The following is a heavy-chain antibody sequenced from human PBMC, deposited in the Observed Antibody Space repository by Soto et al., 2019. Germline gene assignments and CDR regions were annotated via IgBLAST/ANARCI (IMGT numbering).Heavy chain of an antibody. CDR2: INHSGST. V-gene: IGHV4-34*01. Sequence: QVQLQQWGAGLLKPSETLSLTCAVYGGSFSGYYWSWIRQPPGKGLEWIGEINHSGSTNYNPSLKSRVTISVDTSKNQFSPKLSSVTAADTAVYYCAREVGYDFWSGYSMNWFDPWGQGTLVTVSS. CDR3: AREVGYDFWSGYSMNWFDP. J-gene: IGHJ5*02. CDR1: GGSFSGYY. D-gene: IGHD3-3*01.